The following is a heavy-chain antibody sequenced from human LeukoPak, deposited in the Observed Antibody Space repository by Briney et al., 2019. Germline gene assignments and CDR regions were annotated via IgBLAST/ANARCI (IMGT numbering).Heavy chain of an antibody. Sequence: ASVKVSRKASGYTFTDYYMHWVRQAPGQGLEWMGWINPNSGGTKYAQKFQGRVTMTRDTSISTAYMELSRLSSDDTALYYCARDGALDYWGQGTLVTVSS. CDR1: GYTFTDYY. V-gene: IGHV1-2*02. J-gene: IGHJ4*02. CDR2: INPNSGGT. D-gene: IGHD3-16*01. CDR3: ARDGALDY.